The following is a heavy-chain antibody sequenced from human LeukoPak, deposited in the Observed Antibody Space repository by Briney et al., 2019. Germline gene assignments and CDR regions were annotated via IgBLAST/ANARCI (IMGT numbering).Heavy chain of an antibody. CDR3: ARGRRGYSYASDY. V-gene: IGHV4-34*01. CDR1: GGSFSGYY. J-gene: IGHJ4*02. CDR2: INRSGST. D-gene: IGHD5-18*01. Sequence: SETLSLTCAVYGGSFSGYYWSWIRQPPGKGLEWIGEINRSGSTNYNPSLKSRVTISVDTSKNQFSLKLSSVTAADTAVYYCARGRRGYSYASDYWGQGTLVTVSS.